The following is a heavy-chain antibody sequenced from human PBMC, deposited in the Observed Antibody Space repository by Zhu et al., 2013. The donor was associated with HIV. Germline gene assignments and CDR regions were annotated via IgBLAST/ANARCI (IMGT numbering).Heavy chain of an antibody. CDR2: INPNAGGT. D-gene: IGHD2-15*01. CDR1: GYTFTTYY. CDR3: ARVASRLNYYNGMDV. J-gene: IGHJ6*02. Sequence: QVELVQSGAEVKRPGASVKVSCKTSGYTFTTYYVHWVRQASDQGLEWMGWINPNAGGTNYAQKFQGRVSMTRDTSTKAVYMEVSSLRSEDTAVYYCARVASRLNYYNGMDVWGQGTTVTVSS. V-gene: IGHV1-46*01.